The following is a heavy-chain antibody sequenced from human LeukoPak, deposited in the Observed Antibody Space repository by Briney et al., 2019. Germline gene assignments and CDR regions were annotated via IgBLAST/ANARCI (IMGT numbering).Heavy chain of an antibody. D-gene: IGHD5-12*01. V-gene: IGHV3-23*01. CDR1: GVTFSSYA. CDR3: AKGGRGYSGYDSRGYFDY. CDR2: ISGSGGST. J-gene: IGHJ4*02. Sequence: GGSLRLSCAASGVTFSSYAMSCAPQAPGRGVEGVSAISGSGGSTYYADSEKGRFTISRDNSKNTLYLQMNSLRAEDTAVYYCAKGGRGYSGYDSRGYFDYWGQGTLVTVSS.